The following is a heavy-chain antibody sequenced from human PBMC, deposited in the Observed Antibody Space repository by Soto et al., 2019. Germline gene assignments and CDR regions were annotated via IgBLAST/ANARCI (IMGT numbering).Heavy chain of an antibody. V-gene: IGHV4-30-4*01. CDR2: IYYSGNT. Sequence: SETLSLTCTVSGGSISSGDYYWSWIRQQPRKGLEWIGYIYYSGNTYYNPSLKSRVMISVDTSKNQFSLNLSSVTAADTAVYYCASGYYDILTGRDTKYYFDYWGQGALVTVSS. J-gene: IGHJ4*02. CDR3: ASGYYDILTGRDTKYYFDY. CDR1: GGSISSGDYY. D-gene: IGHD3-9*01.